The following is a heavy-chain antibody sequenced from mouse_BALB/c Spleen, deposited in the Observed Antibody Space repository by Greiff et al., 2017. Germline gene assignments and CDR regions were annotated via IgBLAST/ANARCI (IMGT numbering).Heavy chain of an antibody. CDR3: TRGDRYDAGSWFAY. Sequence: QVQLQQSGAELVRPGASVTLSCKASGYTFTDYEMHWVKQTPVHGLEWIGAIDPETGGTAYNQKFKGKATLTADKSSSTAYMELRSLTSEDSAVYYCTRGDRYDAGSWFAYWGQGTLVTVSA. V-gene: IGHV1-15*01. J-gene: IGHJ3*01. CDR1: GYTFTDYE. CDR2: IDPETGGT. D-gene: IGHD2-14*01.